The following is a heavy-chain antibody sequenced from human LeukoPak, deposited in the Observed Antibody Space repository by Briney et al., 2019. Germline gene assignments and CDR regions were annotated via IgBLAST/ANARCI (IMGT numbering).Heavy chain of an antibody. CDR3: ARAASLDY. CDR1: GYTFTSYA. D-gene: IGHD2-2*01. CDR2: INTNIGKP. Sequence: ASVKVSCKASGYTFTSYAMNWVRQAPGQGLEWMGWINTNIGKPTYAQGFTGRFVFSLDSSVSTAYLQINSLNAEGTAVYYCARAASLDYWGQGTLVTVSS. J-gene: IGHJ4*02. V-gene: IGHV7-4-1*02.